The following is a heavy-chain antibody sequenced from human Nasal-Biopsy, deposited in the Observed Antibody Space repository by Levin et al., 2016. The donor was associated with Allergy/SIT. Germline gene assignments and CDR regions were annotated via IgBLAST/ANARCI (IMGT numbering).Heavy chain of an antibody. D-gene: IGHD6-13*01. CDR1: GDSISNFH. J-gene: IGHJ6*02. CDR3: ARLYSRSLVGYSYYGVDV. CDR2: IHYSGST. Sequence: SETLSLTCSVSGDSISNFHWSWIRQPPGKGLEWIGYIHYSGSTNYNPSLKSRVTISIDMSKNQFSLKLTSLTAADTAVYYCARLYSRSLVGYSYYGVDVWGQGTTVTVSS. V-gene: IGHV4-59*08.